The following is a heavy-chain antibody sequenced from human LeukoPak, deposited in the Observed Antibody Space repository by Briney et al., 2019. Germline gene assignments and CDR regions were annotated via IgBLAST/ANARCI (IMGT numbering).Heavy chain of an antibody. CDR2: FDPEDGET. CDR1: GNTLTELS. CDR3: ATDQNAYYDSSGYHAFDI. J-gene: IGHJ3*02. V-gene: IGHV1-24*01. D-gene: IGHD3-22*01. Sequence: GASVKVSCKVSGNTLTELSMHWVRRAPGKGLEWMGGFDPEDGETIYAQKFQGRVTMTEDTSTDTAYMELSSLRSEDTAVYYCATDQNAYYDSSGYHAFDIWGQGTMVTVSS.